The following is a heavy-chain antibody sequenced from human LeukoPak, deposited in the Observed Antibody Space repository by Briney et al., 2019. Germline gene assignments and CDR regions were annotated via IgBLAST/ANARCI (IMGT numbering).Heavy chain of an antibody. D-gene: IGHD1-26*01. CDR1: EFTFSSYS. J-gene: IGHJ4*02. CDR2: ITNSGNSK. V-gene: IGHV3-48*01. CDR3: AKGGHYSHFDY. Sequence: GGSLRLSCAASEFTFSSYSMNWVRQAPGKGLEWVSYITNSGNSKSYADSVKGRFTISRDNTKNSLYLQMNGLRAEDTAVYYCAKGGHYSHFDYWGQGTLVTVSS.